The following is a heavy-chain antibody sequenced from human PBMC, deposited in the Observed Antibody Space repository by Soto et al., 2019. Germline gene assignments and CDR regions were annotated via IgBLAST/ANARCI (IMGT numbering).Heavy chain of an antibody. J-gene: IGHJ4*02. CDR1: GGSISSGGYS. CDR2: IYHSGST. CDR3: ARGVGSWLHFDY. V-gene: IGHV4-30-2*01. D-gene: IGHD6-13*01. Sequence: QLQLQESGSGLVKPSQTLSLTCAVSGGSISSGGYSWSWIRQPPGKGLEWIGYIYHSGSTYYNPSLKSRXXIXVXXSKNQFSLKLSSVTAADTAVYYCARGVGSWLHFDYWGQGTLVTVSS.